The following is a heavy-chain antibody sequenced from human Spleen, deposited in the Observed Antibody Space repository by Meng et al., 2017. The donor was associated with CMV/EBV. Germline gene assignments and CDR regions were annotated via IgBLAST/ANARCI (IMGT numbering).Heavy chain of an antibody. CDR3: ARDFRCFRPPGASRYSHEDTFDI. Sequence: ASVKVSCKASGYTFTTYGISWVRQAPGQGLEWMGWISGYNGDASYAPNVQGRVTMSADTSTNTTYIELRSLRSDDTAMYYRARDFRCFRPPGASRYSHEDTFDIWGQGTMVTVSS. D-gene: IGHD3-10*01. CDR2: ISGYNGDA. J-gene: IGHJ3*02. V-gene: IGHV1-18*01. CDR1: GYTFTTYG.